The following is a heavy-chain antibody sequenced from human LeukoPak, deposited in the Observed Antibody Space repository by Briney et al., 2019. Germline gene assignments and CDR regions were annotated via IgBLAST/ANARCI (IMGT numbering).Heavy chain of an antibody. CDR3: AGLVPAHF. J-gene: IGHJ4*02. V-gene: IGHV3-21*01. D-gene: IGHD2-2*01. Sequence: PGGSLRLSCAASGFTFSSYSVNWVRQAPGKGLEWVSSISSSSSYIYYADSMKGRFTISRDDAKNSLYLQMNSLRAEDTAVYYCAGLVPAHFWGQGTLVTVSS. CDR1: GFTFSSYS. CDR2: ISSSSSYI.